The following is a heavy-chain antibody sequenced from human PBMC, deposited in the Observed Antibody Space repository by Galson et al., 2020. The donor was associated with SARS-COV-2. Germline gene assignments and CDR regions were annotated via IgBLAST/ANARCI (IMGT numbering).Heavy chain of an antibody. V-gene: IGHV3-9*01. Sequence: GGSLRLSCAASGFTFDDYAMHWVRQAPGKGLEWVSGISWNSGSIGYADSVKGRFTISRDNAKNSLYLQMNSLRAEDTALYYCATLGWAYYGMDVWGQGTTVTVSS. CDR1: GFTFDDYA. J-gene: IGHJ6*02. D-gene: IGHD1-26*01. CDR3: ATLGWAYYGMDV. CDR2: ISWNSGSI.